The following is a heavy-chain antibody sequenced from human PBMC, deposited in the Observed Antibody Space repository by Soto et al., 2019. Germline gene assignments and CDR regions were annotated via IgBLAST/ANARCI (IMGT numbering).Heavy chain of an antibody. CDR3: ARGRISGSYLRPADY. V-gene: IGHV3-30*01. CDR2: GKNK. Sequence: GKNKYYADSVKGRFTISRDNSDNTLYVQMNSLRTEDTAVYYCARGRISGSYLRPADYWGQGTLVTVSS. D-gene: IGHD3-10*01. J-gene: IGHJ4*02.